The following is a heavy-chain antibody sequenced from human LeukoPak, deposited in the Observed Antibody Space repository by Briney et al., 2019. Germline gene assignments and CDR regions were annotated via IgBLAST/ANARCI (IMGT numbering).Heavy chain of an antibody. V-gene: IGHV5-51*01. Sequence: GESLKISCKGSGYRFTSYWIGWVRQMPGKGLEWMGIIYPGDSDTRYSPSFQGQVTISADRSISTAYLQWSSLKASDTAMYYCARQSTYGRTYYYDSSGPNDYYYMDVWGKGTTVTVSS. J-gene: IGHJ6*03. CDR2: IYPGDSDT. CDR3: ARQSTYGRTYYYDSSGPNDYYYMDV. D-gene: IGHD3-22*01. CDR1: GYRFTSYW.